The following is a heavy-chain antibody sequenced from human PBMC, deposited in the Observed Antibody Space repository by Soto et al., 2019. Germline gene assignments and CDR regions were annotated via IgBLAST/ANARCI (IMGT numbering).Heavy chain of an antibody. CDR2: IIPIFGTA. V-gene: IGHV1-69*13. CDR3: ARSPPRSSSWYTDTNYYFDY. D-gene: IGHD6-13*01. J-gene: IGHJ4*02. CDR1: GGTFSSYA. Sequence: SVKVSCKASGGTFSSYAISWVRQAPGQGLEGMGGIIPIFGTANYAQKFQGRVTITADESTSTAYMELSSLRSEDTAVYYCARSPPRSSSWYTDTNYYFDYWGQGTLVTVSS.